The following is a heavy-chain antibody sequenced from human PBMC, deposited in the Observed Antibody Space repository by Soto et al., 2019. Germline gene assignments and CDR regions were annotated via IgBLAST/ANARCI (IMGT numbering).Heavy chain of an antibody. Sequence: SETLSLTCAVSGGSISSGGYSWNWIRQPPGKGLEWIGYIYHSGSTYYNPSLKSRVTISVDKSKNQFSLKLMSLSAADTAVYYCGRLEGLATISYYFDYWGQGALVTVSS. CDR3: GRLEGLATISYYFDY. CDR1: GGSISSGGYS. CDR2: IYHSGST. D-gene: IGHD3-9*01. J-gene: IGHJ4*02. V-gene: IGHV4-30-2*01.